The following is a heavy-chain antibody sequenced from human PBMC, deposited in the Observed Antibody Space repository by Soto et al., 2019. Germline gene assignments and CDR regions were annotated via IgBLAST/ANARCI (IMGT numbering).Heavy chain of an antibody. D-gene: IGHD6-6*01. CDR1: GFAFSSYA. J-gene: IGHJ4*02. V-gene: IGHV3-23*01. CDR3: AKASYSSSSGLYEWAPFEY. CDR2: ISDSGGST. Sequence: GGSLRLSCAASGFAFSSYAMNWVRQTPEKGLEWVSAISDSGGSTYYADSVKGRFTISRDNSKNTLYLQMNSLRAEDTAVYYCAKASYSSSSGLYEWAPFEYWGQGTLVTVSS.